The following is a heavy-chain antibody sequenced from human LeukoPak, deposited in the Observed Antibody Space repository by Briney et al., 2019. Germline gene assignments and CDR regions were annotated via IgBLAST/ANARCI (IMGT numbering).Heavy chain of an antibody. CDR1: GFTFSDYS. CDR2: ISSSGSYI. CDR3: ARYITWWDV. J-gene: IGHJ6*04. Sequence: PGGSLRLSCAASGFTFSDYSMNWARQAPGKGLEWVSSISSSGSYIYYADSVKGRLTISRDNAKNSLYLQMNSLRAEDTAVYYCARYITWWDVWGKGTTVTISS. V-gene: IGHV3-21*01. D-gene: IGHD2-8*02.